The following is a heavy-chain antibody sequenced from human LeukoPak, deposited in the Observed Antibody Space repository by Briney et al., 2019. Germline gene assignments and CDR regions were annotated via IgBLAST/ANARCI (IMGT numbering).Heavy chain of an antibody. V-gene: IGHV3-53*01. CDR1: GFTVSSNY. D-gene: IGHD3-3*01. CDR2: IYSGGST. Sequence: TGGSLRLSCAASGFTVSSNYMSWVRQAPGKGLEWVSVIYSGGSTYYADSVKGRFTISRDNSKNTLYLQMNSLRAEDTAVYYCAKDRYYDFWSGYQIDYWGQGTLVTVSS. J-gene: IGHJ4*02. CDR3: AKDRYYDFWSGYQIDY.